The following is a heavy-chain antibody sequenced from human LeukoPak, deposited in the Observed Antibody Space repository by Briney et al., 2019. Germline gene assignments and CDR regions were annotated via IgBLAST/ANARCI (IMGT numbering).Heavy chain of an antibody. V-gene: IGHV3-21*04. CDR3: AKDLLAVIPKTPFDY. D-gene: IGHD2-21*01. CDR1: GFTFSSYS. Sequence: GGSLRLSCAASGFTFSSYSMNWVRQAPGKGLEWVSSISSSSSYIYYADSVKGRFTISRDNAKNSLYLQMNSLRAEDTAVYYCAKDLLAVIPKTPFDYWGQGTLVTVSS. J-gene: IGHJ4*02. CDR2: ISSSSSYI.